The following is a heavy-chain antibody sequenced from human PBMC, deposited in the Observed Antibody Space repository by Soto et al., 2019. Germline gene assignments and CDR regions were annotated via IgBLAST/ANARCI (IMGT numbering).Heavy chain of an antibody. V-gene: IGHV1-18*04. CDR3: ARDYGDSSGWYAVFLGYYGMDV. CDR1: GYTFTSYG. Sequence: QVQLVQSGAEVKKPGASVKVSCKASGYTFTSYGISWVRQAPGQGLAWMGWISAYNGNTNYAQKLQGRVTMTTDTTTSTAYMELRSLRSDDTAVYYCARDYGDSSGWYAVFLGYYGMDVWGQGTTVTVSS. J-gene: IGHJ6*02. CDR2: ISAYNGNT. D-gene: IGHD6-19*01.